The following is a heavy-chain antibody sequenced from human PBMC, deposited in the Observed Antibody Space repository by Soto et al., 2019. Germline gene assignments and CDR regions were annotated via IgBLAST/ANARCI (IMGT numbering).Heavy chain of an antibody. J-gene: IGHJ5*02. CDR2: IYYSGST. CDR3: AREVYDSSGYFWFDP. D-gene: IGHD3-22*01. V-gene: IGHV4-59*01. CDR1: GGSISSYY. Sequence: ASETLSLTCTVSGGSISSYYRSWIRQPPGKGLEWIGYIYYSGSTNYNPSLKSRVTISVDTSKNQFSPKLSSVTAADTAVYYCAREVYDSSGYFWFDPWGQGTLVTVSS.